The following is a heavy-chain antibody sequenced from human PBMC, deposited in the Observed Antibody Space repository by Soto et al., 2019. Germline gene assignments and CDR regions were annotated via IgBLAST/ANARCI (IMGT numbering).Heavy chain of an antibody. V-gene: IGHV4-34*01. CDR1: GGSFSGYY. D-gene: IGHD3-3*01. J-gene: IGHJ4*02. Sequence: QVQLQQWGAGLLKPSETLSLTCAVYGGSFSGYYWSWIRQPPGKGLEWIGEINHSGSTNYNPSLKSRVTISVDTSKNQFSLKLSSVTAADTAVYYCARALYDFWSGYYKWGQGTLVTVSS. CDR3: ARALYDFWSGYYK. CDR2: INHSGST.